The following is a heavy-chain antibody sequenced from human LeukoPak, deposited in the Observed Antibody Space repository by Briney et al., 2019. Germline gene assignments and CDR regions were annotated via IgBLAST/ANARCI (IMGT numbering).Heavy chain of an antibody. J-gene: IGHJ4*02. CDR2: IIPIFGTA. V-gene: IGHV1-69*13. D-gene: IGHD6-13*01. CDR3: ARDVGYSSSWYFDY. Sequence: SVKVSCKASGYTFTGYYMHWVRQAPGQGLEWMGGIIPIFGTANYAQKFQGRVTITADESTSTAYMELSSLRSEDTAVYYCARDVGYSSSWYFDYWGQGTLVTVSS. CDR1: GYTFTGYY.